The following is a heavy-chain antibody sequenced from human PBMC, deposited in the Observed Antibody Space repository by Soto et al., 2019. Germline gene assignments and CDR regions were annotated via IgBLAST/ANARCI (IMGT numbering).Heavy chain of an antibody. V-gene: IGHV3-30-3*01. Sequence: LRLSCAASGFTFSSYAMHWVRQAPGKGLEWVAVISYDGSNKYYADSVKGRLTISRDNSKNTLYLQMNSLRAEDTAVYYCARDFYYDSSGPFDYWGQGTLVTVSS. CDR2: ISYDGSNK. D-gene: IGHD3-22*01. CDR1: GFTFSSYA. J-gene: IGHJ4*02. CDR3: ARDFYYDSSGPFDY.